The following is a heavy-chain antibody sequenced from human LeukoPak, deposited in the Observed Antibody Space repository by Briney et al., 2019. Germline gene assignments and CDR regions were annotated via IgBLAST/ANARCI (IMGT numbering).Heavy chain of an antibody. CDR3: ARSTDGSGSYYYYGMDV. Sequence: GGSLRLSCTASGFTFSAYHMSWIRQAPGRGLEWVSYISSSGNPIHYADSVRGRFTISRDNAKNSLYLHMNSLRAEDAAVYYCARSTDGSGSYYYYGMDVWGQGTTVTVSS. D-gene: IGHD3-10*01. V-gene: IGHV3-11*01. CDR1: GFTFSAYH. CDR2: ISSSGNPI. J-gene: IGHJ6*02.